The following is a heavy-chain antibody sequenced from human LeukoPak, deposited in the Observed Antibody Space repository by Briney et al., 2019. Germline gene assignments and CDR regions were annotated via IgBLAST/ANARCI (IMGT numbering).Heavy chain of an antibody. V-gene: IGHV4-39*01. CDR1: GGSISSSSYY. CDR2: IYYSGST. Sequence: SETLSLTCTVSGGSISSSSYYWGWIRQPPGKGLEWIGSIYYSGSTYYNPSLKSRVTISVDTSKNQFSLKLSSVTAADTAVYYCARLQNYYGSGSYYTSRPYFDYWGQGTLVTVSS. J-gene: IGHJ4*02. CDR3: ARLQNYYGSGSYYTSRPYFDY. D-gene: IGHD3-10*01.